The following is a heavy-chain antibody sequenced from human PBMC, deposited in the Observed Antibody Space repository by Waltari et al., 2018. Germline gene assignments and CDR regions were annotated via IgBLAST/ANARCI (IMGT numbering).Heavy chain of an antibody. V-gene: IGHV3-23*01. Sequence: EVELLASGGGLVQPGGSLRLSCAASGFAFSSYAMSWVRQAPGKGLEWVSGISASGSTTQYADSVRGRLTISRDNSNSVLYLQMTTLRAEDTALYYCAKGDDFGEYGEYFFDYWGKGALVTVSS. D-gene: IGHD4-17*01. CDR3: AKGDDFGEYGEYFFDY. CDR2: ISASGSTT. J-gene: IGHJ4*02. CDR1: GFAFSSYA.